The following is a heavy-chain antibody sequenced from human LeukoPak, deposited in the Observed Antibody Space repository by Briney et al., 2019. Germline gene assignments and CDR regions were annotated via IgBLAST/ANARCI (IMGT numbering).Heavy chain of an antibody. D-gene: IGHD2-15*01. Sequence: SETLSLTCTVSGGSISNSYWNWIRQPPGKGLEWIGYIYYSGTTNYNPSLRSRVTISVDTSKNQFYLRLTSVTAADTAVYYCARGFDSKSTYFDYWGQGTLVTVSS. J-gene: IGHJ4*02. V-gene: IGHV4-59*01. CDR2: IYYSGTT. CDR1: GGSISNSY. CDR3: ARGFDSKSTYFDY.